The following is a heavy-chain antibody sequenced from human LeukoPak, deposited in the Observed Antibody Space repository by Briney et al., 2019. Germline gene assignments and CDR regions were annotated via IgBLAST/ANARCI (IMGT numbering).Heavy chain of an antibody. CDR1: EFTFSSYE. D-gene: IGHD3-16*01. Sequence: GGSLRLSCVISEFTFSSYEMNWIRQPPGKGLEWVSYISTSGSTIYYADSVKGRFTISRDNAKNSLYLQMDSLRAEDTAVYYCARDRGYSYANNWFDPWGQGTLVTVS. CDR3: ARDRGYSYANNWFDP. V-gene: IGHV3-48*03. CDR2: ISTSGSTI. J-gene: IGHJ5*02.